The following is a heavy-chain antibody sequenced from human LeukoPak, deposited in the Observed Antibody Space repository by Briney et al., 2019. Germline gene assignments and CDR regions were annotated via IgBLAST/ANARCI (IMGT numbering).Heavy chain of an antibody. CDR1: GFTFSSYA. V-gene: IGHV3-64D*09. J-gene: IGHJ4*02. Sequence: GGSLRLSCSASGFTFSSYAMHWVRQSPGKGLEYVSAISSNGCSTYYGDSVKGRFTISRDNSKNTLHLQMSSLRAEDTAVYYCVKGGKGISDSSGYYLFDYWGQGTLVTVSS. CDR3: VKGGKGISDSSGYYLFDY. D-gene: IGHD3-22*01. CDR2: ISSNGCST.